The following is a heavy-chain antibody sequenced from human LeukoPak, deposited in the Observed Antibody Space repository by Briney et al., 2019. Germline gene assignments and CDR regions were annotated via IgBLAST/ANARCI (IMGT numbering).Heavy chain of an antibody. CDR3: ARYSSSSGGASYYLDY. D-gene: IGHD6-6*01. CDR1: GFTLRNYW. V-gene: IGHV3-74*01. J-gene: IGHJ4*01. CDR2: ISGDGSVT. Sequence: GGSLRLSCTGSGFTLRNYWMHWVRQVSGKRLVWVSRISGDGSVTNYADSVQGRFTISRDNAENILYLQINNLGSEDTAVYYCARYSSSSGGASYYLDYWGHGTLVTVSS.